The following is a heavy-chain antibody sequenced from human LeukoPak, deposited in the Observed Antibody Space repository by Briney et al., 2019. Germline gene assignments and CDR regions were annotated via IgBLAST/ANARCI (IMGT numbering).Heavy chain of an antibody. V-gene: IGHV4-39*01. CDR1: GGSISNYY. Sequence: SETLSLTCTVSGGSISNYYWGWIRQAPGKGLEWIGSIYYSGNTYYNSSLKSRVTISLDTSKKQFSLKLSSVTAADTAVYYCTRTRYYYNSRSYGAPYYFDYWGQGTLVTVSS. CDR3: TRTRYYYNSRSYGAPYYFDY. CDR2: IYYSGNT. J-gene: IGHJ4*02. D-gene: IGHD3-10*01.